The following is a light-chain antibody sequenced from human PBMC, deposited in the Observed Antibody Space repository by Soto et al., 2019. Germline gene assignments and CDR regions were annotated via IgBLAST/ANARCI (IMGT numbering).Light chain of an antibody. Sequence: EVAMAQTPVTLSVSPGERATLSCRASQRVNINLAWYQQKAGKAPRLLIYDASNRAAGTPARLSGSGYGTDFTLTISSLEPEDFAVYYCQQRDNWPWTFGHGTKVDIK. CDR2: DAS. CDR1: QRVNIN. V-gene: IGKV3-11*01. CDR3: QQRDNWPWT. J-gene: IGKJ1*01.